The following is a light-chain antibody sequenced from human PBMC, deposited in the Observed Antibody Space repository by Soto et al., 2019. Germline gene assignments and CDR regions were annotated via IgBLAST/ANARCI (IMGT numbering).Light chain of an antibody. CDR3: SSYTSISTGWV. CDR1: SDDVGGYNY. CDR2: EVS. J-gene: IGLJ3*02. Sequence: QSVLTQPASVSGSPGQSITISCTGTSDDVGGYNYVSWYQQYPGKAPKLMIYEVSDRPSGVSNRFSGSKSGNTASLTISGLQAEDEAEYYCSSYTSISTGWVFGGGTKVTVL. V-gene: IGLV2-14*01.